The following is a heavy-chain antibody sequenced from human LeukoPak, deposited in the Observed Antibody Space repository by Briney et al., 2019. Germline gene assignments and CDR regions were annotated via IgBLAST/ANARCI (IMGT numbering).Heavy chain of an antibody. V-gene: IGHV1-69*13. CDR2: IIPIFGTA. CDR1: GYTFTSYD. D-gene: IGHD6-13*01. CDR3: ARDDIAAAGIFDY. Sequence: SVKVSCKASGYTFTSYDINWVRQATGQGLEWMGGIIPIFGTANYAQKFQGRVTITADESTSTAYMELSSLRSEDTAVYYCARDDIAAAGIFDYWGQGTLVTVSS. J-gene: IGHJ4*02.